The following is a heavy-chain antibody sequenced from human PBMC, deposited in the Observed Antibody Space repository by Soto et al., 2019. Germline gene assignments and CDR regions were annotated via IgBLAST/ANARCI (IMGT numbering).Heavy chain of an antibody. V-gene: IGHV1-18*01. D-gene: IGHD3-22*01. Sequence: ASVTGSCQASGYTFTRYGSSWVRQATGQGLEWMGWISAYNGNTNYAQKLQGRVTMTTDTSTSTAYMELRSLRSDDTAVYYCARFGDYYDSSGYYGGFAFDIWGQGTMVTVSS. CDR2: ISAYNGNT. CDR1: GYTFTRYG. CDR3: ARFGDYYDSSGYYGGFAFDI. J-gene: IGHJ3*02.